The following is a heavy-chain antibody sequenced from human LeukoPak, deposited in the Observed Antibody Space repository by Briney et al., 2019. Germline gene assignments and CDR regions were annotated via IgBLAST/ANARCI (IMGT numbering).Heavy chain of an antibody. CDR3: ARATYYYDSSGYYFDY. J-gene: IGHJ4*02. D-gene: IGHD3-22*01. CDR2: IIPIFGTA. Sequence: SVKVSCKASGGTFSSYAISWVRQAPGQGLEWMGGIIPIFGTANYARKFQGRVTITADESTSTAYMELSSLRSEDTAVYYCARATYYYDSSGYYFDYWGQGTLVTVSS. CDR1: GGTFSSYA. V-gene: IGHV1-69*13.